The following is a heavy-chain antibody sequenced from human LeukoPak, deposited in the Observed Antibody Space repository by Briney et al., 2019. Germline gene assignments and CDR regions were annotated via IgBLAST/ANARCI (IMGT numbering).Heavy chain of an antibody. CDR3: AKDHYDTGGTYSFDP. V-gene: IGHV3-30*18. CDR1: GFTVSSYG. Sequence: GGCLRLACAASGFTVSSYGMDWVRQAPGKGLEWVAVISFDGNNKYYADSVKGRFTISRDNSKNRLYLQMNSLRAEDTAVYYCAKDHYDTGGTYSFDPWGQGTLVTVSS. CDR2: ISFDGNNK. J-gene: IGHJ5*02. D-gene: IGHD2-8*02.